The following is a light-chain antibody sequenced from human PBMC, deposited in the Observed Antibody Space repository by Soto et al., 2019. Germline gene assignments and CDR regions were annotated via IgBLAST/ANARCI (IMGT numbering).Light chain of an antibody. V-gene: IGLV2-8*01. CDR1: SSDVGGYNY. J-gene: IGLJ2*01. CDR3: CSYAAKNTFLV. Sequence: QSALTQPPSASGSPGQSVTISCTGTSSDVGGYNYVSWYQRLPGKAPKLMIYEATKRPSGVPDRFSGSKSGNTASLPVSGLRAEDGGDYSCCSYAAKNTFLVFGGGTKLTAL. CDR2: EAT.